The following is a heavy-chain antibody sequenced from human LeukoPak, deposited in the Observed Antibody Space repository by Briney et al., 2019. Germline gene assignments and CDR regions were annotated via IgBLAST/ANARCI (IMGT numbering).Heavy chain of an antibody. CDR2: IIPIFGTA. V-gene: IGHV1-69*06. J-gene: IGHJ6*03. Sequence: SVKVSCKASGGTFSSYAISWVRQAPGQGLEWMGGIIPIFGTANYAQKFQGRVTITADKSTSTAYMELSSLRSEDTAVYYCARAPSMTATITYYYMDVWGKGTTVTVSS. CDR1: GGTFSSYA. D-gene: IGHD5-24*01. CDR3: ARAPSMTATITYYYMDV.